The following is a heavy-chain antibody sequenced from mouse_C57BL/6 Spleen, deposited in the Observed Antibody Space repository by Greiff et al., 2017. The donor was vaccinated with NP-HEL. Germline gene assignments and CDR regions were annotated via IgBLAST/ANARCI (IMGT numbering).Heavy chain of an antibody. CDR2: IDPSDSET. V-gene: IGHV1-52*01. J-gene: IGHJ4*01. Sequence: QVQLQQPGAELVRPGSSVKLSCKASGYTFTSYWMHWVKQRPIQGLEWIGNIDPSDSETHYNQKFKDKATLTVDKSSSTAYMQLSSLTSEDSAVYYCARVYYYGNSMDYWGQGTSVTVSS. CDR1: GYTFTSYW. D-gene: IGHD1-1*01. CDR3: ARVYYYGNSMDY.